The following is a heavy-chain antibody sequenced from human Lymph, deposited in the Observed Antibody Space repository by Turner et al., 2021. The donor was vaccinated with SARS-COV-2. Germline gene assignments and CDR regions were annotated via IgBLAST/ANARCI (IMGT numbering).Heavy chain of an antibody. J-gene: IGHJ6*02. D-gene: IGHD6-13*01. V-gene: IGHV3-33*01. CDR2: IWYDGSNK. CDR1: GFTFSSYG. CDR3: ARGSAGGDV. Sequence: QVELVESGGGVVQRGRSQRISCAASGFTFSSYGMHWVRQATGKGLGWVAFIWYDGSNKDYADSVKGRFTISRDNSKNTLYLKMSSLRAEDTAVYYCARGSAGGDVWGQGTTVTVSS.